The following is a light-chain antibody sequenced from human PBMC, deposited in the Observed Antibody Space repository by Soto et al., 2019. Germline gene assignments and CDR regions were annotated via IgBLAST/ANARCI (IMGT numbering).Light chain of an antibody. CDR1: QGIRDA. CDR2: AAS. Sequence: DIPMTQSPSSLSASVGDRVTITCRASQGIRDALGWYQQKPGKAPKRLIYAASSLQSGVPSRFSGSGSGTEFTLTISSLQPEDFATYYCLQHNRYPQTFGQGTKVEIK. J-gene: IGKJ1*01. V-gene: IGKV1-17*01. CDR3: LQHNRYPQT.